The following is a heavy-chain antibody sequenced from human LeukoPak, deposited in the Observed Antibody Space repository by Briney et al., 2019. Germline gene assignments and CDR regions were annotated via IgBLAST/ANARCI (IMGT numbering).Heavy chain of an antibody. CDR3: AKDSFRSSSGVDP. Sequence: GGSLRLSCAASGFTSSSYAMTWVRQAPGKGLQWVSAISSSGGSTYYADSVKGRFTISRDNSKNTLFLQMNSLRAEDTAVYYCAKDSFRSSSGVDPWGQGTLVTVSS. V-gene: IGHV3-23*01. J-gene: IGHJ5*02. D-gene: IGHD6-19*01. CDR1: GFTSSSYA. CDR2: ISSSGGST.